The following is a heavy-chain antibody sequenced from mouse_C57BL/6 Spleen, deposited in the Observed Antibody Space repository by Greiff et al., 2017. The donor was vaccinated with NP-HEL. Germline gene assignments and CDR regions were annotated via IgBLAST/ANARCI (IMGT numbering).Heavy chain of an antibody. Sequence: QVQLQQSGAELARPGASVKLSCKASGYTFTSYGISWVKQRTGQGLEWIGEIYPRSGNTYYNEKFKGKATMTADKSSSTAYMELRSLTSEDSAVYFCARGIYYGSSPWYFDVWGTGTTVTVSS. V-gene: IGHV1-81*01. D-gene: IGHD1-1*01. J-gene: IGHJ1*03. CDR2: IYPRSGNT. CDR1: GYTFTSYG. CDR3: ARGIYYGSSPWYFDV.